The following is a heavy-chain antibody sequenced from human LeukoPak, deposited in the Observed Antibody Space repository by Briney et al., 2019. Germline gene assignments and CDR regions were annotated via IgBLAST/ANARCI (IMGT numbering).Heavy chain of an antibody. D-gene: IGHD3-22*01. CDR2: IYYSGST. V-gene: IGHV4-39*07. J-gene: IGHJ4*02. CDR1: GVSISSSSYD. Sequence: SETLSLTCTVSGVSISSSSYDWGSTRQPPGKGLEWSGSIYYSGSTYYNPCLKSRVTISVDTSKNQFSLKLSSVTAADTAVYYWASVWSDSSGTDYWGQGTLVTVSS. CDR3: ASVWSDSSGTDY.